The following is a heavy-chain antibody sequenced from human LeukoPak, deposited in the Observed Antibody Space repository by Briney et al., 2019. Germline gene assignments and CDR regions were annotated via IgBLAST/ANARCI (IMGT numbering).Heavy chain of an antibody. J-gene: IGHJ5*02. CDR2: VNHSGST. CDR1: GGSFSGYY. V-gene: IGHV4-34*01. Sequence: SETLSLTCAVYGGSFSGYYWSWIRQAPGKGLEWIGEVNHSGSTNYNPSLKSRVTISVDTSKNQFSLKLSSVTAADTAVYYCARPLGYCSTSSCPQSWFDPWGQGTLVTVSS. CDR3: ARPLGYCSTSSCPQSWFDP. D-gene: IGHD2-2*01.